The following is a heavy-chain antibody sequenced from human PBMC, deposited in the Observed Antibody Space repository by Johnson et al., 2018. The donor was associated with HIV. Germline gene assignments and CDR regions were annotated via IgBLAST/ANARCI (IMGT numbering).Heavy chain of an antibody. Sequence: QVQLVESGGGVVRPGRSLRLSCAASGFTFSSYGMHWVRQAPGKGLEWVAFIRYDGSNKYYADSVKGRFTISRDNSKNTLYLQMNSLRAEDTAVYYCARDGAQQLARDAFDIWGQGTMVTVSS. J-gene: IGHJ3*02. CDR2: IRYDGSNK. D-gene: IGHD6-13*01. CDR1: GFTFSSYG. CDR3: ARDGAQQLARDAFDI. V-gene: IGHV3-30*02.